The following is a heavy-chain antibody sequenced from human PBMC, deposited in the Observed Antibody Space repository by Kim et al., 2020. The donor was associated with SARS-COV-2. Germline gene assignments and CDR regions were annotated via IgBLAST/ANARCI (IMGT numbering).Heavy chain of an antibody. D-gene: IGHD2-15*01. CDR1: GGSFSGYY. CDR3: ARGVRYCSGGSCYSRWFDP. J-gene: IGHJ5*02. CDR2: INHSGST. Sequence: SETLSLTCAVYGGSFSGYYWSWIRQPPGKGLEWIGEINHSGSTNYNPSLKSRVTISVDTSKNQFSLKLSSVTAADTAVYYCARGVRYCSGGSCYSRWFDPWGQGTLVTVSS. V-gene: IGHV4-34*01.